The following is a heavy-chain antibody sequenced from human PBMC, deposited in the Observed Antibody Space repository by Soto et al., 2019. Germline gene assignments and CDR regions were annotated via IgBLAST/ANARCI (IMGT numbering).Heavy chain of an antibody. J-gene: IGHJ4*02. Sequence: ASVKVSCKASGGTFSSYAISWVRQAPGQGLEWMGGIIPIFGTANYAQKFQGRVTITADESTSTAYMELSSLRSEDTAVYYCAATDYDSSGYSFDYWGQGTLVTVSS. CDR2: IIPIFGTA. V-gene: IGHV1-69*13. D-gene: IGHD3-22*01. CDR3: AATDYDSSGYSFDY. CDR1: GGTFSSYA.